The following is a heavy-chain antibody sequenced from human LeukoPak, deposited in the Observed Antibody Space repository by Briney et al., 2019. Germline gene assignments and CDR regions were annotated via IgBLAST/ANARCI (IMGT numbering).Heavy chain of an antibody. D-gene: IGHD6-13*01. CDR2: IYYSGST. J-gene: IGHJ4*02. Sequence: SETLSLTCTVSGGSISSSSYYWGWIRQPPGKGLEWIGSIYYSGSTYYNPSLKSRVTMSVDTSKNQFSLKLSSVTAADAAVYYCARLSGAAAGNFDYWGQGTLVTVSS. CDR3: ARLSGAAAGNFDY. CDR1: GGSISSSSYY. V-gene: IGHV4-39*07.